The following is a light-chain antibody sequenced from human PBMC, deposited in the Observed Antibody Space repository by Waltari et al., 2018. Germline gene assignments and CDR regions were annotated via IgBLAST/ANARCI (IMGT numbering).Light chain of an antibody. V-gene: IGKV1-5*03. CDR3: QQYSSFPIT. Sequence: DIQMTQSPSTLSASMGDSVTITCRASQNIDTWLAWYQQKPGKAPKLLIFKASNLESGVPSKFSDSGSGTEFTLTISTLEPDDFATYYCQQYSSFPITFGHGTRLEIK. CDR2: KAS. J-gene: IGKJ5*01. CDR1: QNIDTW.